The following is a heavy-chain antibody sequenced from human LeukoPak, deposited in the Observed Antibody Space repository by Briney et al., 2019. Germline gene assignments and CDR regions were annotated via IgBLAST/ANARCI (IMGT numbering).Heavy chain of an antibody. V-gene: IGHV4-61*02. CDR1: GGSISSGSYY. D-gene: IGHD6-19*01. CDR2: IYTSGST. Sequence: SQTLSLTCTVSGGSISSGSYYWSWIRQPAGKGLEWIGRIYTSGSTNYNPSLKSRVTISVDTSKNQFSLKLSSVTAADTAVYYCARGPPRGDSSGWSYFDYWGQGTLVTVSS. CDR3: ARGPPRGDSSGWSYFDY. J-gene: IGHJ4*02.